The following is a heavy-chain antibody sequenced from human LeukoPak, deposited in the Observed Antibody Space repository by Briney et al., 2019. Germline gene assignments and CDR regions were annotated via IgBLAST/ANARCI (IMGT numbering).Heavy chain of an antibody. CDR2: MNPNSGNT. CDR3: ARARLRSGLHYMDV. D-gene: IGHD3-3*01. J-gene: IGHJ6*03. Sequence: ASAKVSCHASGYTFTTYDINWVRQATGHGLEWMGWMNPNSGNTGSPQKFQGRVTMTRNTSLSTAYMELSSLRSEDTAVYYCARARLRSGLHYMDVWGKGTTVTVPS. V-gene: IGHV1-8*01. CDR1: GYTFTTYD.